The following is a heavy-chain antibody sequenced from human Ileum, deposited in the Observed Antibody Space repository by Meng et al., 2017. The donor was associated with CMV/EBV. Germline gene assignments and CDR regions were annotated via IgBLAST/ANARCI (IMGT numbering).Heavy chain of an antibody. V-gene: IGHV4-59*01. Sequence: QAELQGSGPGLVKFSGTRSLTCPVSGGSINNSYWTWIRQPPGQRLEWIGYIYSSGSTYYNPSLKSRVTVSLDTSKNQFSLRLTSVTAADTAIYYCAGRMTGFYHYFDPWGQGTLVTVSS. D-gene: IGHD2/OR15-2a*01. J-gene: IGHJ5*02. CDR3: AGRMTGFYHYFDP. CDR1: GGSINNSY. CDR2: IYSSGST.